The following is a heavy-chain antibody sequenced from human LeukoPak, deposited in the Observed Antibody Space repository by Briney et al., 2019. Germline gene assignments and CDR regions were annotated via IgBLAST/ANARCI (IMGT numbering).Heavy chain of an antibody. V-gene: IGHV4-39*07. Sequence: SETLSLTCTVSGGSISSSSYYWGWIRQPPGKGLEWIGSIYYSGSTYYNPSLESRVTISVDTSKNQFSLKLSSVTAADTAVYYCARDPKDSSSWYFDYWGQGTLVTVSS. J-gene: IGHJ4*02. D-gene: IGHD6-13*01. CDR2: IYYSGST. CDR1: GGSISSSSYY. CDR3: ARDPKDSSSWYFDY.